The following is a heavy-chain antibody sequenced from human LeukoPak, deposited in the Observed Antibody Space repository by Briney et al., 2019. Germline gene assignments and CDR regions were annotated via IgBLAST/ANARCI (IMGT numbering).Heavy chain of an antibody. CDR3: ARVEGNIVTTTEGYFDY. V-gene: IGHV3-30*02. D-gene: IGHD5-12*01. CDR1: GFTFSSYG. Sequence: GGSLRLSRAASGFTFSSYGMHWVRQAPGKGLEWVAFIRYDGSNKYYADSVKGRFTISRDNSKNTLYLQMNSLRAEDTAVYYCARVEGNIVTTTEGYFDYWGQGTLVTVSS. J-gene: IGHJ4*02. CDR2: IRYDGSNK.